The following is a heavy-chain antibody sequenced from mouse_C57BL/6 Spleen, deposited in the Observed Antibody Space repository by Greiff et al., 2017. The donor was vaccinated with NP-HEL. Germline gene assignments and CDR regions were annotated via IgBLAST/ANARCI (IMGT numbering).Heavy chain of an antibody. V-gene: IGHV1-69*01. CDR2: IDPSDSYT. J-gene: IGHJ4*01. Sequence: QVQLQQPGAELVMPGASVKLSCKASGYTFTSYWMHWVKQRPGQGLEWIGEIDPSDSYTNYNQKFKGKSTLSVDKSSSTAYMQLSSLTSEDSAVYYCARRPPGGAMDYWGQGTSVTVSS. CDR1: GYTFTSYW. CDR3: ARRPPGGAMDY.